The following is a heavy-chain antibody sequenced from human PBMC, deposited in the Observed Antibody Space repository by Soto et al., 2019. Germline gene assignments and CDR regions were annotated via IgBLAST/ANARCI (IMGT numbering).Heavy chain of an antibody. Sequence: QVQLVESGGGVVQPGRSLRLSCAASGFTFSSYGMHWVRQAPGKGLEWVAVIWYDGSNKYYADSVKGRFTISRDNSKNTPDMEMDKLRGEDTAVYYCATGSGWYSPDYWGQGTLVTVSS. CDR1: GFTFSSYG. CDR2: IWYDGSNK. D-gene: IGHD6-19*01. CDR3: ATGSGWYSPDY. J-gene: IGHJ4*02. V-gene: IGHV3-33*01.